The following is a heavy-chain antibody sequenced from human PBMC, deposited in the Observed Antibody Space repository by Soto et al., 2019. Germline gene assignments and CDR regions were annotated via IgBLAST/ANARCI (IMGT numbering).Heavy chain of an antibody. J-gene: IGHJ2*01. D-gene: IGHD6-13*01. CDR2: IYSGGST. Sequence: EVQLVETGGGLIQPGGSLRLSCAASGFTVSSNYMSWVRQAPGKGLEWVSVIYSGGSTYYADSVKGRFTISRDNSKNTQYLQMNSRRAEDKAVYYCAPIGSVGTISHAYFDLRGRGTLVTVSS. CDR3: APIGSVGTISHAYFDL. CDR1: GFTVSSNY. V-gene: IGHV3-53*02.